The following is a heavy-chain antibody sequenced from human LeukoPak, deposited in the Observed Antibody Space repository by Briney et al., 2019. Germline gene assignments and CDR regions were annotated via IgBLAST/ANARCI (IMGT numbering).Heavy chain of an antibody. Sequence: SVKVSCKTSGGTFSSSAITWVRQAPGQGLEWMGRIIPVLNMTRYTQKFQGRVTITADTSTSTVYMELSSLRSEETAVYYCARDQGLTAPPPYGLDVWGQGTTVIVSS. CDR3: ARDQGLTAPPPYGLDV. CDR2: IIPVLNMT. D-gene: IGHD5-18*01. V-gene: IGHV1-69*04. J-gene: IGHJ6*02. CDR1: GGTFSSSA.